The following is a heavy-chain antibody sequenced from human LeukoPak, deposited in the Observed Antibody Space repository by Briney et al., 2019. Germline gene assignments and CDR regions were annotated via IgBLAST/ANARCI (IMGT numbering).Heavy chain of an antibody. J-gene: IGHJ3*02. Sequence: SETLSLTCTVSGGSIRSYYWSSIRQPAGKGLEWIGRIFTSGTTDYNPSLKSRVTLSVDTSKNQFSLKLSSVTAADTAVYYCARSYGINDAFDIWGQGTMVTVSS. D-gene: IGHD2-8*01. V-gene: IGHV4-4*07. CDR1: GGSIRSYY. CDR3: ARSYGINDAFDI. CDR2: IFTSGTT.